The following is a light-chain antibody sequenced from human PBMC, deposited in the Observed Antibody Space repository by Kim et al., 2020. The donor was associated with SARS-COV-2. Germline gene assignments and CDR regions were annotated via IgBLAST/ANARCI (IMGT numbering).Light chain of an antibody. J-gene: IGLJ3*02. Sequence: RQPATVTCTGNSNNVGNQGATWLQQHQGHPPKLLSYKNNNRPSGISERFSASRSGSTASLTITGLQPEDEADYYCSAWDSSLSAWVFGGGTQLTVL. CDR3: SAWDSSLSAWV. CDR1: SNNVGNQG. CDR2: KNN. V-gene: IGLV10-54*04.